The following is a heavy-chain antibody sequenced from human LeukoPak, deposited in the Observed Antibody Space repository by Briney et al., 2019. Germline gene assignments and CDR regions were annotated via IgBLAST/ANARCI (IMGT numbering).Heavy chain of an antibody. V-gene: IGHV1-2*02. Sequence: ASVKVSCKASGYTFTGYYMHWVRQAPGQGLEWMGWINPNSGGTNYAQKFQGRVTMTRDTSISTAYMELSRLRSDDTAVYYCAKDPVEYYDSSGYHDYRGQGTLVTVSS. CDR2: INPNSGGT. CDR3: AKDPVEYYDSSGYHDY. CDR1: GYTFTGYY. J-gene: IGHJ4*02. D-gene: IGHD3-22*01.